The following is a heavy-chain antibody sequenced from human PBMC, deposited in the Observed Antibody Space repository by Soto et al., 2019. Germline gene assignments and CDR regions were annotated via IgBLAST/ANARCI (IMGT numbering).Heavy chain of an antibody. V-gene: IGHV3-7*01. Sequence: GGSLILSCAASGFTFISGWMSWVRQAPGKGLEWVANIKQDGSEKYYVDSVKGRFTISRDNAKNSLYLQMNSLRAEDTAVYYYAREDFDWLLSFDYWGQGTLVTVSS. CDR2: IKQDGSEK. J-gene: IGHJ4*02. CDR3: AREDFDWLLSFDY. CDR1: GFTFISGW. D-gene: IGHD3-9*01.